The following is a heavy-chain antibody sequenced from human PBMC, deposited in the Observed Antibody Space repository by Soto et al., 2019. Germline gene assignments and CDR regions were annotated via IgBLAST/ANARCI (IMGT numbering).Heavy chain of an antibody. Sequence: SVKVSCKASGGTFSSYAISWVRQAPGQGLEWMGGIIPIFGTANYAQKFQGRVTITADESTGTAYMELSSLRSEDTAVYYCARDTGENDYYYYGMDVWGQGTTVTVSS. V-gene: IGHV1-69*13. J-gene: IGHJ6*02. CDR3: ARDTGENDYYYYGMDV. CDR2: IIPIFGTA. CDR1: GGTFSSYA. D-gene: IGHD7-27*01.